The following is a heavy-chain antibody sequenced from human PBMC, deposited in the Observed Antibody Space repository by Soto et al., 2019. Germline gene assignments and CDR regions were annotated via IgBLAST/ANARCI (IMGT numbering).Heavy chain of an antibody. D-gene: IGHD4-17*01. CDR3: ARGTQTTVTTRLFDC. CDR1: GFTFSSRW. V-gene: IGHV3-74*01. CDR2: INSDGTTI. J-gene: IGHJ4*02. Sequence: GGSLRLSCAASGFTFSSRWMHWVRQAPGKGLVWVSRINSDGTTITYADSVKGRFTISRDNAKNTLYLQMNSLRAEDTAVYYCARGTQTTVTTRLFDCWGQGTLVPVSS.